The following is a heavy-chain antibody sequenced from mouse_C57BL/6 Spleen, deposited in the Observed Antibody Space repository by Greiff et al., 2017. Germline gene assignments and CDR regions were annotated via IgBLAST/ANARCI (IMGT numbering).Heavy chain of an antibody. J-gene: IGHJ3*01. CDR2: IYPGSGST. Sequence: QVTLKVSGAELVKPGASVKMSCKASGYTFTSYWITWVKQRPGQGLEWIGDIYPGSGSTNYNEKFKSKATLTVDTSSSTAYMQLSSLTSEDSAVYYCARGEYGYPFAYWGQGTLVTVSA. CDR3: ARGEYGYPFAY. V-gene: IGHV1-55*01. D-gene: IGHD2-2*01. CDR1: GYTFTSYW.